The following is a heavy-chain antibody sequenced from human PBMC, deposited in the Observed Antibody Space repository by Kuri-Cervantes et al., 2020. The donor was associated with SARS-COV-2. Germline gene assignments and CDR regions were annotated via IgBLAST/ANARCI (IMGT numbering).Heavy chain of an antibody. Sequence: ASVKVSCKASGYTFTGYYMHWVRQAPGQGLEWMGWINPSGGSTSYAQKFQGRVTMTRDTSTSTVYMELSSLRSEDTAVYYCARGVQLWFQGNYYYYYMDVWGKGTTVTVSS. CDR1: GYTFTGYY. CDR2: INPSGGST. V-gene: IGHV1-46*01. J-gene: IGHJ6*03. D-gene: IGHD5-18*01. CDR3: ARGVQLWFQGNYYYYYMDV.